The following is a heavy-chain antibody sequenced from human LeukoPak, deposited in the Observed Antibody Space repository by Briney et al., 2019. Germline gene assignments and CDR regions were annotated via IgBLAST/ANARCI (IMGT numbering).Heavy chain of an antibody. J-gene: IGHJ4*02. D-gene: IGHD3-16*01. Sequence: GGSLRLSCAASGFTFSSYSMNWVRQAPGKGLEWVSYISSSSSTIYCADSVKGRFTISRDNAKNSLYLQMNSLRAEDTAVYYCARAMIGIFDYWGQGTLVTVSS. CDR2: ISSSSSTI. CDR1: GFTFSSYS. V-gene: IGHV3-48*04. CDR3: ARAMIGIFDY.